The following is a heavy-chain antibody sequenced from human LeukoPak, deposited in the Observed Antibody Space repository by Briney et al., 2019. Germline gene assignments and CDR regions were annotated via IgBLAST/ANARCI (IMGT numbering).Heavy chain of an antibody. CDR3: ARALGYYDSSGLDY. Sequence: GASVKVSCKASGGTFSSYAISWVRQAPGQGLEWMGGIIPIFGTANYAQKFQGRVTITADKSTSTAYMELSSLRSEDTAVYYCARALGYYDSSGLDYWGQGTLVTVSS. CDR2: IIPIFGTA. V-gene: IGHV1-69*06. D-gene: IGHD3-22*01. CDR1: GGTFSSYA. J-gene: IGHJ4*02.